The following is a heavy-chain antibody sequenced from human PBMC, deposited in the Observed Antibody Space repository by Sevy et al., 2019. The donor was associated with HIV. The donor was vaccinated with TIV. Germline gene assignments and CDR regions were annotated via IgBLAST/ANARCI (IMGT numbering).Heavy chain of an antibody. D-gene: IGHD3-22*01. J-gene: IGHJ3*02. CDR2: IWNDRSNK. Sequence: GGSLRLSCAAYGFTFSIYGMHWVRQAPGKGLEWVAVIWNDRSNKHYADSVKGRFTISRDNAKNTLYLQMNSLRVEDTAVYYCASLPNNYYDISGSSGGDAFDIWGQGTRVTVSS. CDR3: ASLPNNYYDISGSSGGDAFDI. CDR1: GFTFSIYG. V-gene: IGHV3-33*01.